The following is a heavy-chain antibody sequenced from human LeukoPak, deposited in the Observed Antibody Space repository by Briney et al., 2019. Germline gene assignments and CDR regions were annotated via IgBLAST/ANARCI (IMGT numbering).Heavy chain of an antibody. CDR1: GFTVSSNY. CDR2: IYSGGST. CDR3: AKTPTPYYYDSSGYYHYFDY. J-gene: IGHJ4*02. D-gene: IGHD3-22*01. Sequence: GGSLRLSCAASGFTVSSNYMSWVRQAPGKGLEWVSVIYSGGSTYYADSVKGRFTISRDNSKNTLYLQMNSLGVDDTAVYYCAKTPTPYYYDSSGYYHYFDYWGQGTLVTVSS. V-gene: IGHV3-53*01.